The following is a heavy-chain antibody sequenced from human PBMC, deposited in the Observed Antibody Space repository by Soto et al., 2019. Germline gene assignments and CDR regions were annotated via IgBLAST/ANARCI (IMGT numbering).Heavy chain of an antibody. V-gene: IGHV3-30*18. CDR1: GFTFSSYG. Sequence: GGSLRLSCAASGFTFSSYGMHWVRQAPGKGLEWVAVISYDGSNKYYADSVKGRFTISRDNSKNTLYLQMNSLRAEDTAVYYCAKEGYGDYWYFDLWGRGTLVTVSS. J-gene: IGHJ2*01. CDR3: AKEGYGDYWYFDL. D-gene: IGHD4-17*01. CDR2: ISYDGSNK.